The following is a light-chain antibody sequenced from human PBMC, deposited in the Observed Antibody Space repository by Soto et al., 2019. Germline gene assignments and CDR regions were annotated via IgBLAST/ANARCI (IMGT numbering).Light chain of an antibody. CDR3: GSWDSSLSVVL. Sequence: SYELTQPPSVSVAPGQTARITCGGNNIGRKAVHWYQHNPGQAPVLVVYDDSDRPLGIPVRFSGSKSGTSATLGITGLQTGDEADYYCGSWDSSLSVVLFGGGTKLTVL. V-gene: IGLV3-21*02. CDR1: NIGRKA. CDR2: DDS. J-gene: IGLJ2*01.